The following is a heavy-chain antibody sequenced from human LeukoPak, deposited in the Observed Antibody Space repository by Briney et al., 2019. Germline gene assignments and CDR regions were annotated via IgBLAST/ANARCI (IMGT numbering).Heavy chain of an antibody. CDR2: IYSGGST. J-gene: IGHJ3*02. Sequence: GGSLRLSCAASGFTVSSNYMSWVRQAPGKGLEWVSVIYSGGSTYYADSVKGRFTISRDNSKNTLYLQMNSLRAEDTAVYYCAKRSTGGLFGAFDIWGQGTMVTVSS. CDR1: GFTVSSNY. CDR3: AKRSTGGLFGAFDI. V-gene: IGHV3-53*05. D-gene: IGHD2-21*01.